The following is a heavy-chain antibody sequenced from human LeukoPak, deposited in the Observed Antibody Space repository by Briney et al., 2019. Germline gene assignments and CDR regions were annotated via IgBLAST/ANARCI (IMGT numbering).Heavy chain of an antibody. Sequence: GGSLRLSCAASGFIFSSNAMSWVRQAPGKGLECVSTIGLTSGSTFYADSVKGRFTISRDNSKNTLFLQVNSLRAEDTAVYYCAKAEGYCSGGSCNRYFQHWGQGTLVTVSS. D-gene: IGHD2-15*01. V-gene: IGHV3-23*01. CDR3: AKAEGYCSGGSCNRYFQH. J-gene: IGHJ1*01. CDR1: GFIFSSNA. CDR2: IGLTSGST.